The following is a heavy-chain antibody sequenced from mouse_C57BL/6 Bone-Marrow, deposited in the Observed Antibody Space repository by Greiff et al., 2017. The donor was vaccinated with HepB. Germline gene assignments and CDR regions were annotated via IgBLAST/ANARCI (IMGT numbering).Heavy chain of an antibody. CDR1: GYAFSSYW. Sequence: VQLVEPGAELVRPGSSVKISCKASGYAFSSYWMNWVKQRPGQGLEWIGQIYPGDGDVNYNEKFKGKATLTADKSSSTAYMQLSSLISEDSAVYFCVRSYYRNAMDDWGQGTSVTVSS. J-gene: IGHJ4*01. V-gene: IGHV1-80*01. D-gene: IGHD2-14*01. CDR2: IYPGDGDV. CDR3: VRSYYRNAMDD.